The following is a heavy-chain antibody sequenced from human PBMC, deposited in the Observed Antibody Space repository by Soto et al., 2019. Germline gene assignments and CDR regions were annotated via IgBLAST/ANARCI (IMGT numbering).Heavy chain of an antibody. Sequence: PGGSLRLSCAASGFTFSSYGMHWVRQAPGKGLEWVAVIWYDGSNKYYADSVKGRFTISRDNSKNTLYLQMNSLRAEDTAVYYCARDRYCSSTSCPVDYWGQGTLVTVSS. CDR1: GFTFSSYG. CDR3: ARDRYCSSTSCPVDY. D-gene: IGHD2-2*01. V-gene: IGHV3-33*01. J-gene: IGHJ4*02. CDR2: IWYDGSNK.